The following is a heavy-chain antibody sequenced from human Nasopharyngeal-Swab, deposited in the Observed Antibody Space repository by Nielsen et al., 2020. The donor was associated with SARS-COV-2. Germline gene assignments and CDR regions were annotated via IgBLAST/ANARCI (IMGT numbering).Heavy chain of an antibody. CDR3: AKVNWNRKREGRDR. CDR1: GFIFAICP. V-gene: IGHV3-23*05. CDR2: INNGKT. D-gene: IGHD1-1*01. J-gene: IGHJ5*02. Sequence: GGSLRLSCSASGFIFAICPMSWVRQAPGKGLEWVASINNGKTFYADFVEGRFTISRDDSKSTLYLQMNSLTGEDTATYYCAKVNWNRKREGRDRWGPETLVTVSS.